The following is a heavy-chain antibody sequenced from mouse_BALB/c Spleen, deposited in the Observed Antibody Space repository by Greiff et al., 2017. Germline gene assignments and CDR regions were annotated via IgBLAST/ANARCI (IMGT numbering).Heavy chain of an antibody. V-gene: IGHV3-2*02. CDR2: ISYSGST. CDR1: GYSITSDYA. J-gene: IGHJ2*01. Sequence: EVQLQESGPGLVKPSQSLSLTCTVTGYSITSDYAWNWIRQFPGNKLEWMGYISYSGSTSYNPSLKSRISITRDTSKNQFFLQLNSVTTEDTATYYCARCSSYALDYWGQGTTLTVSS. D-gene: IGHD1-1*01. CDR3: ARCSSYALDY.